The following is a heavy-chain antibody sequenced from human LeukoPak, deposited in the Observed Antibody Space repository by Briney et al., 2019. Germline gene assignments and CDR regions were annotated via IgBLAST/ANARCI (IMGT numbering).Heavy chain of an antibody. J-gene: IGHJ4*02. V-gene: IGHV3-48*01. CDR1: GFTFSSYS. CDR2: ISSSSSTI. D-gene: IGHD3-10*01. Sequence: GGSLRLSCAASGFTFSSYSMNWVRQAPGKGLEWVSYISSSSSTIYYADFVKGRFTISRDNAKNSLYLQMNSLRAEDTAVYYCARERRFGESYKYFDYWGQGTLVTVSS. CDR3: ARERRFGESYKYFDY.